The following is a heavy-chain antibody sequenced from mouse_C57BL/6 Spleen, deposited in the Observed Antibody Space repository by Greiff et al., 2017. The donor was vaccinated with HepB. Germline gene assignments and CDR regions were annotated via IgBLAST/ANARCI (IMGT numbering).Heavy chain of an antibody. D-gene: IGHD1-1*02. CDR3: ARHGGSSAWFAY. CDR1: GFTFSSYG. V-gene: IGHV5-6*01. J-gene: IGHJ3*01. CDR2: ISSGGSYT. Sequence: EVNVVESGGDLVKPGGSLKLSCAASGFTFSSYGMSWVRQTPDKRLEWVATISSGGSYTYYPDSVKGRFTISRDNAKNTLYLQMSSLKSEDTAMYYCARHGGSSAWFAYWGQGTLVTVSA.